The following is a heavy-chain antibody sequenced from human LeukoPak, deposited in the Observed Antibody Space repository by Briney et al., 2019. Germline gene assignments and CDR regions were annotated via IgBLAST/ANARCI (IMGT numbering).Heavy chain of an antibody. D-gene: IGHD3-3*01. Sequence: PSETLSLTCTVSGGSISSYYWSWIRQPPGKGLEWIGYIYYSGSTKYKPSLKSRVTISVDTSKNQFSLRLSSVTAADTAVYYCARGRFLDAFDIWGQGTMVTVSS. CDR1: GGSISSYY. CDR2: IYYSGST. J-gene: IGHJ3*02. V-gene: IGHV4-59*01. CDR3: ARGRFLDAFDI.